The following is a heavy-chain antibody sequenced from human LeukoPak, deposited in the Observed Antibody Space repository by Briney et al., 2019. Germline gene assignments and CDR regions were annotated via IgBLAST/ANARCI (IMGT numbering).Heavy chain of an antibody. V-gene: IGHV3-7*01. CDR2: INPDGNKK. D-gene: IGHD5-18*01. CDR3: ARDLAYSRLDY. J-gene: IGHJ4*02. CDR1: GLTFSSSW. Sequence: PGGSLRLSCAVSGLTFSSSWMDWVRQAPGKGLEWVASINPDGNKKYSADSVKGLFTISRDNAENSLYLQMNSLRVEDTAFYYCARDLAYSRLDYWGQGMLVTVSS.